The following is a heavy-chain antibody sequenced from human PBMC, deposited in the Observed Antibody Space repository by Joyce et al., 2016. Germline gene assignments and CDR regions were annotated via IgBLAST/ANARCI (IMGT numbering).Heavy chain of an antibody. CDR1: GSTFSSSS. CDR3: ARGGISYYYAMDV. CDR2: ISGTSYYI. D-gene: IGHD3-16*01. V-gene: IGHV3-21*01. J-gene: IGHJ6*02. Sequence: QLVESGGGVVKPGGSLRLSCEASGSTFSSSSMSWFRQAPGKGLEGVAAISGTSYYIFHAETVRGRFTGSRDNAKKTLYLQMNSLRAEDSAVFYCARGGISYYYAMDVWDQGTTVTVSS.